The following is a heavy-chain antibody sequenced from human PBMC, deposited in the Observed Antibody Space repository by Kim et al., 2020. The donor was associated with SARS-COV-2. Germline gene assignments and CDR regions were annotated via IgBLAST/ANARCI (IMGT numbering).Heavy chain of an antibody. V-gene: IGHV3-30-3*01. D-gene: IGHD1-26*01. CDR3: ARPLSGSYYSAFDI. J-gene: IGHJ3*02. CDR1: GFTFSSYA. Sequence: GGSLRLSCAASGFTFSSYAMHWVRQAPGKGLEWVAVISYDGSNKYYADSVKGRFTISRDNSKNTLYLQMNSLRAEDTAGYYCARPLSGSYYSAFDIWGQG. CDR2: ISYDGSNK.